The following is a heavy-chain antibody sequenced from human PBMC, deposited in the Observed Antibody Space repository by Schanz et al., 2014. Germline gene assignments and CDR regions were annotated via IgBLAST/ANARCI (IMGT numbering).Heavy chain of an antibody. Sequence: QVQLVQSGAEVKKPGSSMKVSCKASGGTFNSYTINWVRQAPGQGLEWMGRIIPILGIANYAQKFQGRVTITADRSTSTAYMELSSLRTENTAVYYCARGYGGSPTDLWGQGTLVTVSS. J-gene: IGHJ5*02. V-gene: IGHV1-69*02. CDR3: ARGYGGSPTDL. CDR1: GGTFNSYT. D-gene: IGHD4-17*01. CDR2: IIPILGIA.